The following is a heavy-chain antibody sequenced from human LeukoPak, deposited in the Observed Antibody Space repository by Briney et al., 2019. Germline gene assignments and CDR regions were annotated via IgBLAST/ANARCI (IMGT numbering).Heavy chain of an antibody. V-gene: IGHV4-59*12. D-gene: IGHD6-13*01. CDR2: IYYSGST. J-gene: IGHJ5*02. CDR1: GGSISSYY. CDR3: ARGQYSSSWYNWFDP. Sequence: SETLSLTCTVSGGSISSYYWSWIRQPPGKGLEWIGYIYYSGSTNYNPSLKSRVTISVDTSKNQFSLKLSSVTAADTAVYYCARGQYSSSWYNWFDPWGQGTLVTVSS.